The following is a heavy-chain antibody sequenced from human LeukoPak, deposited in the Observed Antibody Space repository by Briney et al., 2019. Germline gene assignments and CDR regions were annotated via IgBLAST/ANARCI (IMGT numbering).Heavy chain of an antibody. CDR3: AKDTGIAVAGTFDY. J-gene: IGHJ4*02. D-gene: IGHD6-19*01. CDR2: ISNDGSIY. CDR1: GFTFSSYG. Sequence: PGRSLRLSCAASGFTFSSYGMHWVRQAPGKGLESAALISNDGSIYYYADSVKGRFTISRDNSKSTLYLQMNSLRAEDTAVYCCAKDTGIAVAGTFDYWGQGTLDAVS. V-gene: IGHV3-30*18.